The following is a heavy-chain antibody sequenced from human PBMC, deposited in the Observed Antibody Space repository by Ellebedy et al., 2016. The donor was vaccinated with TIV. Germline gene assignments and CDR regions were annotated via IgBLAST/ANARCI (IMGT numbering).Heavy chain of an antibody. CDR2: MNPNSGNK. CDR3: ARQGADY. Sequence: ASVKVSXKASGYSFTSYDINWARQATGQGLEWMGWMNPNSGNKGYTQKFQGRVTMTSDTSISTAYMELSSLTSEDTAVYYCARQGADYWGQGTLVNVSS. V-gene: IGHV1-8*01. CDR1: GYSFTSYD. J-gene: IGHJ4*02.